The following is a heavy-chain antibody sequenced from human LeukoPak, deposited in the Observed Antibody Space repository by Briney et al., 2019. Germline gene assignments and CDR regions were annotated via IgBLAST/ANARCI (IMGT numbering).Heavy chain of an antibody. CDR3: ARAIFASGGNSGGSGY. V-gene: IGHV3-7*01. J-gene: IGHJ4*02. CDR1: GFTFSGAW. D-gene: IGHD4-23*01. CDR2: IREDGTEK. Sequence: PGGSLRLSCTASGFTFSGAWMTWVRQAPGKGLEWVANIREDGTEKNYVDSVKGRFTISRDNANNSLYLQMNSLRAEDTAVYYCARAIFASGGNSGGSGYWGQGTLVTVSS.